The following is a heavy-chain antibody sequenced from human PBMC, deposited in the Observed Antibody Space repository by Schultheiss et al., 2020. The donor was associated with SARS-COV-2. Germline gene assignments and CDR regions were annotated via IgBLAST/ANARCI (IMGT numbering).Heavy chain of an antibody. V-gene: IGHV3-7*03. D-gene: IGHD3-16*01. CDR1: GFTFSSYW. Sequence: GGSLRLSYAASGFTFSSYWMSWVRQAPGKGLEWVANIKQDGSEKYYVDSVKGRFTISRDNAKNSLYLQMNSLRAEDTAVYYCARAPLYDYVWRWNYWGQGTLVTVSS. CDR3: ARAPLYDYVWRWNY. J-gene: IGHJ4*02. CDR2: IKQDGSEK.